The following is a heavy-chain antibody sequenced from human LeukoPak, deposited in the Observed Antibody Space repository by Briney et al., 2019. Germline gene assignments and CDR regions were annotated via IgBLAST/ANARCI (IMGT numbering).Heavy chain of an antibody. CDR1: GYTFTSYY. Sequence: ASVKVSCKASGYTFTSYYMHWVRQAPGQGLEWMGIINPSGGSTSYAQKFQGRVTMTRDTSTSTVYMELSSLRSEDTAVYYCARVITIFGVASPAFDIWGQGTMVTVSS. D-gene: IGHD3-3*01. CDR3: ARVITIFGVASPAFDI. V-gene: IGHV1-46*01. J-gene: IGHJ3*02. CDR2: INPSGGST.